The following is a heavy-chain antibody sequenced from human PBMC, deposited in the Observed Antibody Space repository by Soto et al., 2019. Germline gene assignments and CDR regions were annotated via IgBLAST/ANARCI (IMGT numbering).Heavy chain of an antibody. CDR1: VFAFSSYA. D-gene: IGHD6-19*01. V-gene: IGHV3-64D*06. Sequence: XGALRLSCSSSVFAFSSYAMHCVRHSPGKGLEYVSAISSNGGSTYYADSVKGRFTISRDNSKNTLYLQMSSLRAEDTAVYYCVNDKTTVAANWFEPWGPATLISVSS. J-gene: IGHJ5*02. CDR3: VNDKTTVAANWFEP. CDR2: ISSNGGST.